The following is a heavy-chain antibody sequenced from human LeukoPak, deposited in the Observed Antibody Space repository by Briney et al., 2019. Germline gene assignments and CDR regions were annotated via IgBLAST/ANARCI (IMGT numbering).Heavy chain of an antibody. D-gene: IGHD2-21*02. CDR2: IRNKANSYTT. J-gene: IGHJ4*02. V-gene: IGHV3-72*01. CDR3: AKYCGGDCYALDY. CDR1: GFTFSDHY. Sequence: GGSLRLSCAASGFTFSDHYMDWVRQAPGKGLEWVGRIRNKANSYTTEYAASVKDRFTISRDDSKNSLYLQMNSLKTDDTAVYYCAKYCGGDCYALDYWGQGTLVTVSS.